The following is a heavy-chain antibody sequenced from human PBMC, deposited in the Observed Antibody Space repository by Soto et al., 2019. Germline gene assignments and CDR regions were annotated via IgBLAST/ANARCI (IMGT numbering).Heavy chain of an antibody. CDR3: AGATDEAYYYYCGMDG. CDR2: IYYSGST. CDR1: GYSISSSNW. Sequence: QVQLQESGPGLVKPSDTLSLTCAVSGYSISSSNWWGWIRQPPGKGLEWIGYIYYSGSTYYNPSLKGRVTMSVDTSKNQFSLKLGSVTAVDTAVYYCAGATDEAYYYYCGMDGWGQGTTVTVSS. V-gene: IGHV4-28*01. J-gene: IGHJ6*02. D-gene: IGHD4-4*01.